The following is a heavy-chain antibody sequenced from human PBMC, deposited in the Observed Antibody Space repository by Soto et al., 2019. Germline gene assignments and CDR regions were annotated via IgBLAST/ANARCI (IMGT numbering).Heavy chain of an antibody. D-gene: IGHD3-9*01. V-gene: IGHV3-23*01. J-gene: IGHJ6*03. Sequence: EMQLLESGGGLVQPGGSLRLSCAASGFTFSNFAMTWVRQAPGKGLEWVSGVYGGGNGALYADSVKGRFIISRDNSKNALYLHMNSLRAGDTAVYYCAKFEGALHHNYHMDVWGQGTTVTASS. CDR2: VYGGGNGA. CDR1: GFTFSNFA. CDR3: AKFEGALHHNYHMDV.